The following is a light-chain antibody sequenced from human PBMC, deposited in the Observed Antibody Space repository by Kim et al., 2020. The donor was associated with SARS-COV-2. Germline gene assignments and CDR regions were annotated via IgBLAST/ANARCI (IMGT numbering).Light chain of an antibody. J-gene: IGLJ2*01. CDR2: DVT. Sequence: QSVVTQPASVSGSPGQAITISCTGTSSDVGNSNFVSWYQQHPGEAPKLIIFDVTERPSGISYRFSGSKSGNTASLTISGLQADDEADYYCCSYAGASAIFGGGTKLTVL. CDR1: SSDVGNSNF. V-gene: IGLV2-23*02. CDR3: CSYAGASAI.